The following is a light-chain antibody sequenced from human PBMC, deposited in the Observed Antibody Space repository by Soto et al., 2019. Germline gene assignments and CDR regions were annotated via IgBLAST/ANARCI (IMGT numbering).Light chain of an antibody. CDR1: ETVDSGY. Sequence: EIVLTQSPATLSLSPGETATLSCGASETVDSGYLAWYQHKPGLAPRLLIYEASIRASGLPDRFSGSGSGTDFTLTISRLEPEDFAVYFCQQYGRSVSFGQGTKVDIK. V-gene: IGKV3D-20*01. J-gene: IGKJ1*01. CDR2: EAS. CDR3: QQYGRSVS.